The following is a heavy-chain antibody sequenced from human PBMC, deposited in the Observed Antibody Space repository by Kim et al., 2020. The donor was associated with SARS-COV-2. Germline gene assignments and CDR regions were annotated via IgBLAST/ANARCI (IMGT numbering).Heavy chain of an antibody. CDR3: ARGVDPRYYYMDV. Sequence: SETLSLTCTVSGGSISSYYWSWIRQPPGKGLEWIGYIYYSGSTNYNPSLKSRVTISVDTSKNQFSLKLSSVTAADTAVYYCARGVDPRYYYMDVWGKGTTVTGSS. V-gene: IGHV4-59*01. CDR2: IYYSGST. CDR1: GGSISSYY. J-gene: IGHJ6*03. D-gene: IGHD5-12*01.